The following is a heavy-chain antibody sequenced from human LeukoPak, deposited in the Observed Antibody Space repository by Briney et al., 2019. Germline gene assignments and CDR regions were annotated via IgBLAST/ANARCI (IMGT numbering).Heavy chain of an antibody. V-gene: IGHV3-13*01. CDR2: IGTAGDT. CDR1: GFTFSSYD. CDR3: ARVGDQDYFDY. D-gene: IGHD3-16*01. J-gene: IGHJ4*02. Sequence: GGSLRLSCAASGFTFSSYDMHWVRQATGKGLEWVSAIGTAGDTYYPGSVKGRFTISRENAKNSLYLQMNSLRAGDTAVYYCARVGDQDYFDYWGQGTLVTVSS.